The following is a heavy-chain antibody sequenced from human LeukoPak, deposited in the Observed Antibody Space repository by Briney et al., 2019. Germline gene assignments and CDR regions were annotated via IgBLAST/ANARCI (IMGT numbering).Heavy chain of an antibody. Sequence: GGSLRLSCAAPGFTFSSYWMPWVRQAPGKGLVWVSRINSDGSSTSYADSVKGRFTISRDNAKNTLYLQMNSLRAEDTAVYYCARVIGVVYVYYGMDVWGQGTTVTVSS. CDR1: GFTFSSYW. V-gene: IGHV3-74*01. CDR2: INSDGSST. J-gene: IGHJ6*02. CDR3: ARVIGVVYVYYGMDV. D-gene: IGHD3-3*01.